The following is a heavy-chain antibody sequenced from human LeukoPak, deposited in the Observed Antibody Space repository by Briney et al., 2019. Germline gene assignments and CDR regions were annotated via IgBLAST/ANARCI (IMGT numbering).Heavy chain of an antibody. Sequence: PSETLSLTCTVSGGSISSSSYYWGWIRQPPGKGLEWIGRIYYSGSTYYNPSPKRRVTITVDTPKNQFSLKLSSVTAADTAVYYCARETVQWPNYYYYFMDVWGKGTTVTVSS. V-gene: IGHV4-39*07. CDR3: ARETVQWPNYYYYFMDV. D-gene: IGHD6-19*01. CDR2: IYYSGST. J-gene: IGHJ6*03. CDR1: GGSISSSSYY.